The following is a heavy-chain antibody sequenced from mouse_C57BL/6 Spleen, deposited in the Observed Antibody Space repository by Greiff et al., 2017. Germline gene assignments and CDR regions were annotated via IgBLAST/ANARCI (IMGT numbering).Heavy chain of an antibody. D-gene: IGHD2-3*01. CDR1: GYAFSSYW. CDR3: ARDDGYSAWFAY. CDR2: IYPGDGDT. J-gene: IGHJ3*01. V-gene: IGHV1-80*01. Sequence: VKLQESGAELVKPGASVKISCKASGYAFSSYWMNWVKQRPGKGLEWIGQIYPGDGDTNYNGKFKGKATLTADKSSSTAYMQLSSLTSEDSAVDFCARDDGYSAWFAYWGQGTLVTVSA.